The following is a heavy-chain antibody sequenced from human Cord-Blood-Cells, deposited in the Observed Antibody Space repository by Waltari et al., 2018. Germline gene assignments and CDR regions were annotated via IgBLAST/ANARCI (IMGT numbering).Heavy chain of an antibody. CDR2: IIPIFGTA. J-gene: IGHJ4*02. CDR3: ARFYYDSSGYFDY. Sequence: QVQLVQSGAEAKKPGSSVKVSCKASGGTFSSSAISWVRRAPGQGLERMGGIIPIFGTANYAQKFQGRVTITADESTSTAYMELSSLRSEDTAVYYCARFYYDSSGYFDYWGQGTLVTVSS. V-gene: IGHV1-69*01. CDR1: GGTFSSSA. D-gene: IGHD3-22*01.